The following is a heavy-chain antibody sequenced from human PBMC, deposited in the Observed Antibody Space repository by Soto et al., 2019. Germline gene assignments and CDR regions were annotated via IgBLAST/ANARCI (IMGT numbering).Heavy chain of an antibody. CDR1: GFIFNSYS. CDR2: INSGSTSV. CDR3: CSSASPDAY. V-gene: IGHV3-48*01. J-gene: IGHJ4*02. Sequence: EVQLVESGGGLVQPGGSLRLSCVASGFIFNSYSMNWVRQAPGKGLEWISYINSGSTSVFYADSVKGRFTISRDNAKNSRHLQMNSLRAEDTAAYYCCSSASPDAYWGQGTLVTVSS. D-gene: IGHD3-22*01.